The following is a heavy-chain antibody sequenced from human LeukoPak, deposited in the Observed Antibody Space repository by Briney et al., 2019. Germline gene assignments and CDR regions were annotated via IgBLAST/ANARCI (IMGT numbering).Heavy chain of an antibody. V-gene: IGHV3-74*01. CDR2: INPDGRST. CDR3: ARSAATFDY. D-gene: IGHD6-13*01. CDR1: GFTFSSSW. J-gene: IGHJ4*02. Sequence: GGSLRLSCTASGFTFSSSWMHWVRQAPGKGPVWVSRINPDGRSTIYADSVRGLFTISRDNAKNTLDLQMNSLRDEDTAVYYCARSAATFDYWGQGTLVTVSS.